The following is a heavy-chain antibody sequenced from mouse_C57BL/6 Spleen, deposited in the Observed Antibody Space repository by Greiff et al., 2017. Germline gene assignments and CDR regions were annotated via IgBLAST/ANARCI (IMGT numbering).Heavy chain of an antibody. CDR3: ARRYYDVGFAY. Sequence: DVMLVESGGGLVKPGGSLKLSCAASGFTFSDYGMHWVRQAPEKGLEWVAYISSGSSTIYYADTVKGRFTISRDTAKNTLFLQMTRLRSEDTAMYYCARRYYDVGFAYWGQGTLVTVSA. D-gene: IGHD2-4*01. V-gene: IGHV5-17*01. J-gene: IGHJ3*01. CDR2: ISSGSSTI. CDR1: GFTFSDYG.